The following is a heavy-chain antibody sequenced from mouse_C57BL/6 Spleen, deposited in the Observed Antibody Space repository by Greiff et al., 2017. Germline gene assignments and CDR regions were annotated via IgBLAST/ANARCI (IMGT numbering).Heavy chain of an antibody. J-gene: IGHJ4*01. D-gene: IGHD2-3*01. CDR2: IDPNSGGT. CDR3: ARSPGVYDGPTGAMDY. Sequence: QVQLQQPGAELVKPGASVKLSCKASGYTFTSYWMHWVKQRPGRGLEWIGRIDPNSGGTKYNEKFKSKATLTVDKPSSTAYMQLSSLTSEDSAVYYSARSPGVYDGPTGAMDYWGQGTSVTVSS. CDR1: GYTFTSYW. V-gene: IGHV1-72*01.